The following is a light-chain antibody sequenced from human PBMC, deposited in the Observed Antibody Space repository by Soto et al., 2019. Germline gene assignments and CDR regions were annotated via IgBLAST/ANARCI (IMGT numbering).Light chain of an antibody. J-gene: IGKJ1*01. CDR3: QQRSNWPWT. CDR2: DTS. CDR1: PSVSSY. V-gene: IGKV3-11*01. Sequence: EIVLTQSPATLSLSPGERATLSCRASPSVSSYLAWYQQKAGQAPRLLIYDTSNRATGIPARFSGSGSGTDFPLTISRLEPEDFAVYYCQQRSNWPWTFGQGTKVEIK.